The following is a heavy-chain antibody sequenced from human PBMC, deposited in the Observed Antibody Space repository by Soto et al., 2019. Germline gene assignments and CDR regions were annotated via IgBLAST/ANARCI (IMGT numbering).Heavy chain of an antibody. V-gene: IGHV1-69*01. D-gene: IGHD3-16*02. J-gene: IGHJ6*02. CDR1: GGTFSSYA. Sequence: QVQLVQSGAEVKNPGSSVKVSCKASGGTFSSYAISWVRQAPGQGLEWMGGIIPLFGTANYAQKVQGRVTITADESTSTAYMELRSLRSEDTAVYYCARRGPILGELSGDYYYYGMDVWGQGTTVTVSS. CDR3: ARRGPILGELSGDYYYYGMDV. CDR2: IIPLFGTA.